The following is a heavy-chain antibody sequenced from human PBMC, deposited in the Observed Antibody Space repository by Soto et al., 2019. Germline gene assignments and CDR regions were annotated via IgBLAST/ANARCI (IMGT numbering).Heavy chain of an antibody. Sequence: QVQLVQSGAEVKKPGSSVKVSCKASGGTFSSYAISWVRQAPGQGLEWMGGIIPIFGTANYAQKFQRRVTIAAEESTSTAYMELSSLRSEDTAVYYCASENAIVVVVDAAHSYGMAVWGQGTTVTVSS. CDR1: GGTFSSYA. V-gene: IGHV1-69*01. CDR3: ASENAIVVVVDAAHSYGMAV. D-gene: IGHD2-15*01. J-gene: IGHJ6*02. CDR2: IIPIFGTA.